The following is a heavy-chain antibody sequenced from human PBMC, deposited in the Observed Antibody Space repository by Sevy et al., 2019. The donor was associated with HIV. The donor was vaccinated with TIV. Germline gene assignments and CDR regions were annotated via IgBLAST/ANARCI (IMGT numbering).Heavy chain of an antibody. Sequence: ASVKVSCKVSGYTLTELSMHWVRQAPGKGFEWMGGFDPEDGETIYAQKFQGRVTMTEDTSTDTAYMELSSLRSEDTAVYYCATVGEGSGYYPFDYWGQGTLVTVSS. CDR2: FDPEDGET. CDR1: GYTLTELS. CDR3: ATVGEGSGYYPFDY. D-gene: IGHD3-22*01. V-gene: IGHV1-24*01. J-gene: IGHJ4*02.